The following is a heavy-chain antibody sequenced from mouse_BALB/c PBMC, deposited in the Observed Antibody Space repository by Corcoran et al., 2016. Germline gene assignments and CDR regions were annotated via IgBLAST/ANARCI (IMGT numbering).Heavy chain of an antibody. D-gene: IGHD1-2*01. Sequence: DVQLQESRPGLVKPSQSLSLTCSVTGYSITSGYYWNWIRQFPGNKLEWMGYISYDGSNNYNPSLKNRFSITRDTSKNQFFLRLNSVTTEDTATYYCATLLRPFDYWGQGTTLTVSS. CDR1: GYSITSGYY. CDR3: ATLLRPFDY. J-gene: IGHJ2*01. V-gene: IGHV3-6*02. CDR2: ISYDGSN.